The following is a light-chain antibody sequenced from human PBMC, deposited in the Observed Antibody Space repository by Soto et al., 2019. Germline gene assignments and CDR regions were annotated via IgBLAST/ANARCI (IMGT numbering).Light chain of an antibody. J-gene: IGKJ2*01. CDR1: QSVSSSY. CDR3: QQYGSSPLYT. Sequence: EIVLTQSPGTLSLSPGERATLSCRASQSVSSSYLAWYQQKPGQAPRLLIYGASSRATGIPDRFSGSGSGIYFTLTISRLEPEDFAVYYCQQYGSSPLYTFGQGTKLEIK. V-gene: IGKV3-20*01. CDR2: GAS.